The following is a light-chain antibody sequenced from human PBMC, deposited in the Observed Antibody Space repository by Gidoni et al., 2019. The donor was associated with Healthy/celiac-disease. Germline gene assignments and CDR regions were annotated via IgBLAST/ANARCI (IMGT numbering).Light chain of an antibody. CDR1: QRVSSY. J-gene: IGKJ1*01. Sequence: EIGLTQSPATLSLSPGKRATLSCRASQRVSSYLAWYQQKPGQAPRLLIYDASNRATGIPARISGSGSGTDFTLTISSLEPEDFAVYYCQQRSNLPWTFGQGTRVEIK. CDR3: QQRSNLPWT. CDR2: DAS. V-gene: IGKV3-11*01.